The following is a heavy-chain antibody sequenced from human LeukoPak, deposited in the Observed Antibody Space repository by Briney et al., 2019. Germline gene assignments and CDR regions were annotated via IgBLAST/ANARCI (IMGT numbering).Heavy chain of an antibody. Sequence: PGGSLRLSCAASGFTFSSYGMHWVRQAPGKGLEWVAFIRYDGSNKYYADSVKGRFTISRDNSKNTLYLQMNSLRAEDTAVYYCAKGFDRYCSSTSCPPAWGQGTLVTVPS. J-gene: IGHJ5*02. V-gene: IGHV3-30*02. CDR1: GFTFSSYG. CDR2: IRYDGSNK. CDR3: AKGFDRYCSSTSCPPA. D-gene: IGHD2-2*01.